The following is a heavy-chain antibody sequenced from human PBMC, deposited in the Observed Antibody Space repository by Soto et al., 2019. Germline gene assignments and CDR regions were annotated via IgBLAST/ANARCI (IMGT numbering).Heavy chain of an antibody. D-gene: IGHD3-22*01. J-gene: IGHJ3*02. CDR2: INHSGST. V-gene: IGHV4-34*01. CDR3: ARGPRVVMVPNDAFDI. Sequence: SETLSLTCAVCGGSFSGYYWSWIRQPPGKGLEWIGEINHSGSTNYNPSLKSRVTISVDTSKNQFSLKLSSVTAADTAVYYCARGPRVVMVPNDAFDIWGQGTMVTVSS. CDR1: GGSFSGYY.